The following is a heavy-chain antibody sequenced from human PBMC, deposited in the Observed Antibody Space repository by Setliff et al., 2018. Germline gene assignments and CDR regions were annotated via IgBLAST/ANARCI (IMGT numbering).Heavy chain of an antibody. CDR3: ARDPGTTSSLFGGLDV. CDR2: INSDGSST. D-gene: IGHD1-7*01. J-gene: IGHJ6*02. V-gene: IGHV3-74*01. Sequence: GSLRLSCAASGFSFSNYWMHWVRQAPGKGLVWVSRINSDGSSTNYADSVKGQFTVSRDNAKKSLFLQMDSLRAEDTAVYFCARDPGTTSSLFGGLDVWGQGTMVTVS. CDR1: GFSFSNYW.